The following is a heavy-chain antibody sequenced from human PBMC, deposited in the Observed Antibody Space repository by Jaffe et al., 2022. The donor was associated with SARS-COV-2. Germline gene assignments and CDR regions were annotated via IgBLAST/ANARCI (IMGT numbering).Heavy chain of an antibody. CDR3: ARERMPHGYYYGMDV. CDR1: GYSFTSYY. Sequence: QAQLVQSGAEEKKPGASVKVSCKASGYSFTSYYMHWVRQAPGQGLEWMGIINPSGGSTTYAQKFQGRVTMTRDTSTSTVYMEVSSLRSEDTAVYYCARERMPHGYYYGMDVWGQGTTVTVSS. J-gene: IGHJ6*02. D-gene: IGHD2-15*01. CDR2: INPSGGST. V-gene: IGHV1-46*01.